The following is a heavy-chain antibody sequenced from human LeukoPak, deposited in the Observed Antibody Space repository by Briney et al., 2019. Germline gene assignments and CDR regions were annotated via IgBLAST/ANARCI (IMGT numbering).Heavy chain of an antibody. J-gene: IGHJ4*02. Sequence: PSETLSLTCAVSGASISSTYWSTWVRQPPGKGLEWIGEIHDSGSTNYNPSLKSRVTISVDKSKKQFSLNLTSVTAADTAVYYCATRATDGPLWGQGTPVTVSS. CDR3: ATRATDGPL. V-gene: IGHV4-4*02. D-gene: IGHD5-24*01. CDR2: IHDSGST. CDR1: GASISSTYW.